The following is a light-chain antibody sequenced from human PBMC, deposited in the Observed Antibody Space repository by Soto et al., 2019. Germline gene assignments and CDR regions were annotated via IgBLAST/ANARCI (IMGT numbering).Light chain of an antibody. Sequence: EIVMTQSPATLSVSPGERATLSCRASQSVSSNLAWYQQKPGQAPRLLIYGASTRATGIPARFSGSGSGTEFTLTISSLQSEDFAVYYCQQYNNWRPSITFGQGTRLEIK. J-gene: IGKJ5*01. V-gene: IGKV3-15*01. CDR1: QSVSSN. CDR3: QQYNNWRPSIT. CDR2: GAS.